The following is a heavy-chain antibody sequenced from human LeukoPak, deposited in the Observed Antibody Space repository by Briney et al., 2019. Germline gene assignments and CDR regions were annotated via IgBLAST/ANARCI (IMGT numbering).Heavy chain of an antibody. Sequence: SETLSLTCTVSGGSISNYYWSWIRQPPGKGLEWVGYIYYSGSTNYNPSLKSRVTISVDTSKNQFSLKLSSVTAADTAVYYCARVAHCSSTTCYQGIFDYWGQGTLVTVSS. CDR2: IYYSGST. D-gene: IGHD2-2*01. CDR3: ARVAHCSSTTCYQGIFDY. CDR1: GGSISNYY. J-gene: IGHJ4*02. V-gene: IGHV4-59*01.